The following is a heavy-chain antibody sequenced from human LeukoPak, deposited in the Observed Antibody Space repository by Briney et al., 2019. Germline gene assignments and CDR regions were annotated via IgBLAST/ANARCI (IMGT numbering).Heavy chain of an antibody. D-gene: IGHD3-16*02. CDR2: IYYSGST. Sequence: SETLSLTCTVSGGSISSSSYYWGWIRQPPGKGLEWIGSIYYSGSTYYNPSLKSRATISVDTSKNHFPLKLSSVTAADSAVYYCARQAEYYDYVWGSYRYSDYWGQGTLVTVSS. CDR1: GGSISSSSYY. J-gene: IGHJ4*02. CDR3: ARQAEYYDYVWGSYRYSDY. V-gene: IGHV4-39*01.